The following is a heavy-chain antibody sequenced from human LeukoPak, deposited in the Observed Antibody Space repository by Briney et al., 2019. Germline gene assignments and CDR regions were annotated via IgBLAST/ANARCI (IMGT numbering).Heavy chain of an antibody. CDR3: AKDSSGYPPFDY. V-gene: IGHV3-23*01. D-gene: IGHD3-22*01. Sequence: GGSLRLSCAASGFTFSSYAMSWVRQAPGKGLEWVSAISGSGDTTYYADSVKGRFTMSRDNSKNTLYLQMNSLRADDTAVYYCAKDSSGYPPFDYWGQGTLVTVTS. CDR1: GFTFSSYA. CDR2: ISGSGDTT. J-gene: IGHJ4*02.